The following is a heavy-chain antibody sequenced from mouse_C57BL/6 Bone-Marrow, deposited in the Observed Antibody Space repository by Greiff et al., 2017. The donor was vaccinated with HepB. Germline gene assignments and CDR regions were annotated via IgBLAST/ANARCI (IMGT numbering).Heavy chain of an antibody. Sequence: DVKLQESGPGLVKPSQSLSLTCSVTGYSITSGYYWNWIRQFPGNKLEWMGYISYDGSNNYNPSLKNRISITRDTSKNQFFLKLNSVTTEDTATYYCARRGWLLLYYAMDYWGQGTSVTVSS. CDR3: ARRGWLLLYYAMDY. CDR2: ISYDGSN. J-gene: IGHJ4*01. D-gene: IGHD2-3*01. CDR1: GYSITSGYY. V-gene: IGHV3-6*01.